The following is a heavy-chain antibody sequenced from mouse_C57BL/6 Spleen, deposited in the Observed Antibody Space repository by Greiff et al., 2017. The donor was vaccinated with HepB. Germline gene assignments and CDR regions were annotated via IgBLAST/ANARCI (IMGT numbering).Heavy chain of an antibody. Sequence: DVMLVESGGGLVKPGGSLKLSCAASGFTFSSYTMSWVRQTPEKRLEWVATISGGGGNTYYPDSVKGRFTISRDNAKNTLYLRMSSLRSEDTALYYCARQGARGGFAYWGQGTLVTVSA. CDR3: ARQGARGGFAY. J-gene: IGHJ3*01. V-gene: IGHV5-9*01. CDR1: GFTFSSYT. CDR2: ISGGGGNT.